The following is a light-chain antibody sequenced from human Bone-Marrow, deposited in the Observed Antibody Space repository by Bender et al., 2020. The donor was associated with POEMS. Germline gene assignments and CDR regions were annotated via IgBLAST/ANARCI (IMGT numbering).Light chain of an antibody. CDR1: GMANQY. J-gene: IGLJ2*01. V-gene: IGLV3-21*02. Sequence: SYELTQPPSVSVSPGQTARITCSGEGMANQYAFWFQQKPGQAPVLVIYDDSDRPSGIPERFSGSNSGNTATLTISRVEAGDEADYYCQVWDSSSDHPYVVFGGGTRLTVL. CDR3: QVWDSSSDHPYVV. CDR2: DDS.